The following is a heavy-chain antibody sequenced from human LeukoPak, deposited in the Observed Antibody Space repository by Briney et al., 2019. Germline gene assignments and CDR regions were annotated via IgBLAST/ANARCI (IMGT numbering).Heavy chain of an antibody. V-gene: IGHV1-2*02. J-gene: IGHJ3*02. CDR3: AREATPIIKVAGVWYGAFDI. Sequence: ASVKVSCKASGYTFTGYYIHWVRQAPGQGLEWMGWINPNSGGTNYAQKFQNRVTMTRDTSISTAYMELSRLRSDDTAVYYCAREATPIIKVAGVWYGAFDIWGQGTMVTVSS. CDR1: GYTFTGYY. D-gene: IGHD6-19*01. CDR2: INPNSGGT.